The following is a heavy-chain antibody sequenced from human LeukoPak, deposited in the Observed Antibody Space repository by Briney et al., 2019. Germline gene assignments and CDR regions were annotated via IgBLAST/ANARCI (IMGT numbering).Heavy chain of an antibody. Sequence: GGSLRLSCAASGFTFSSYAMSWVRQAPGKGLEWVSTINGGGVNTHYADSVGGRFTTSRDNSKNTLFLQMNSLRDEDTAVYYCAKDLYSNYGPADYWGQGNLVTVSS. CDR1: GFTFSSYA. CDR2: INGGGVNT. J-gene: IGHJ4*02. V-gene: IGHV3-23*01. D-gene: IGHD4-11*01. CDR3: AKDLYSNYGPADY.